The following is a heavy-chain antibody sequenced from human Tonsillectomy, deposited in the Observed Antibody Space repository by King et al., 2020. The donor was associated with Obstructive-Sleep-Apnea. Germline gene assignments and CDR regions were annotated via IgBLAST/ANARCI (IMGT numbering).Heavy chain of an antibody. CDR3: AREIRSRNSY. CDR1: EFTFSDYT. CDR2: ISYDGNTE. V-gene: IGHV3-30*04. D-gene: IGHD3-3*02. J-gene: IGHJ4*02. Sequence: LVESGGGVVQPGRSLRLSCAASEFTFSDYTMHWVRQAPGKGLEWVAVISYDGNTEYYADSVKGRFTISRDNSKNTLYLQMNTLRAEDTALYYCAREIRSRNSYWGQGTLVTVSS.